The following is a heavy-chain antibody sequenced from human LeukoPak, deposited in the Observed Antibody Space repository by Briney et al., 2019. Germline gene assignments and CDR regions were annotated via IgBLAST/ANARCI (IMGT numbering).Heavy chain of an antibody. J-gene: IGHJ4*02. Sequence: QPGGSLRLSCTASGFTFDDYAMHWVRQAPGKGLERVSLIGGDGGSTYYADSVKGRFTISRDNSKNSLFLQMKSLRTDDTALYYCVKEPHYYDRSGYFWGQGTLVTVSS. CDR3: VKEPHYYDRSGYF. CDR1: GFTFDDYA. CDR2: IGGDGGST. V-gene: IGHV3-43*02. D-gene: IGHD3-22*01.